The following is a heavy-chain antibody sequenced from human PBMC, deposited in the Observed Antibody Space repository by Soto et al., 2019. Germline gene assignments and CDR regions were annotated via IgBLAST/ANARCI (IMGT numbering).Heavy chain of an antibody. Sequence: PSETMPLTCTVAGGSVSSYYWSWIRQPPGKGLEWIGYIYYSGSTNYNPSLKSRVTISVDTSKNQFSLKLSSVTAADTAVYYCARDGRSGNEFDPWGQGTLVTVSS. CDR1: GGSVSSYY. D-gene: IGHD1-1*01. CDR2: IYYSGST. J-gene: IGHJ5*02. V-gene: IGHV4-59*02. CDR3: ARDGRSGNEFDP.